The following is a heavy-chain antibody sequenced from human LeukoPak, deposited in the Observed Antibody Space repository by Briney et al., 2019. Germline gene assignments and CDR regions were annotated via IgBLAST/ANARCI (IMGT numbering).Heavy chain of an antibody. D-gene: IGHD6-13*01. CDR2: IYTSGST. CDR1: GGSISSYY. J-gene: IGHJ3*02. V-gene: IGHV4-4*09. CDR3: ARYSSSWYLDDAFDI. Sequence: SETLSLTCTVSGGSISSYYWSWIRQPPGKGLEWIGYIYTSGSTNYNPSLKSRVTISVDTSKNQFSLKLSSVTAADTAVYYCARYSSSWYLDDAFDIWGQGTMVTVSS.